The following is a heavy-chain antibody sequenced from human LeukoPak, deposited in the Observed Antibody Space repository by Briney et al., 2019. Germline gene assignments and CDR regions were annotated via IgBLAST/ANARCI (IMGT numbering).Heavy chain of an antibody. CDR2: IYSGGST. Sequence: GGSLRLSCTASGFTFSSYSMSWVRQGPGTGLEWVSVIYSGGSTYYADSVKGRFTISRDNSKNTLYLQMNSLRAEDTAVYYCAKDLEITMIVVVLGNAFDIWGQGTMVTVSS. D-gene: IGHD3-22*01. CDR3: AKDLEITMIVVVLGNAFDI. CDR1: GFTFSSYS. J-gene: IGHJ3*02. V-gene: IGHV3-66*01.